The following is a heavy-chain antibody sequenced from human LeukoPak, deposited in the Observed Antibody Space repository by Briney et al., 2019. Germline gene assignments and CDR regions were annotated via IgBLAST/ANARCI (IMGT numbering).Heavy chain of an antibody. CDR1: GFTFSRYA. V-gene: IGHV3-23*01. J-gene: IGHJ4*02. CDR2: ISASGEST. D-gene: IGHD5-18*01. CDR3: ARVDTVMAYYFDL. Sequence: GGSLRLSCAASGFTFSRYAMSWVRQAPGKGLEWVSGISASGESTYYADSVKGRLTISRHNSRNTLYLQMNSLRAEDTAVYYCARVDTVMAYYFDLWGQGTLVTVSS.